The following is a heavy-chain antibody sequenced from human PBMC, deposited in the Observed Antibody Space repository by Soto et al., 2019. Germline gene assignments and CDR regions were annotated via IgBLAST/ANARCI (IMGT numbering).Heavy chain of an antibody. CDR2: ISYDGSNK. D-gene: IGHD6-13*01. V-gene: IGHV3-30*18. CDR1: GFTFSSYG. CDR3: AKSSSSSWYTTDY. Sequence: VPLVESGGGVVQPGRSLRLSCAASGFTFSSYGMHWVRQAPGKGLEWVAVISYDGSNKYYADSVKGRFTISRDNSKNTLYLQMNSLRAEDTAVYYCAKSSSSSWYTTDYWGQGTLVTVSS. J-gene: IGHJ4*02.